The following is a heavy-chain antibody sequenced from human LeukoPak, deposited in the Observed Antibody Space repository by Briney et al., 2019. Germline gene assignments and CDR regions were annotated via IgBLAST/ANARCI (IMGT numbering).Heavy chain of an antibody. D-gene: IGHD4-17*01. CDR1: GFTFSSYG. V-gene: IGHV3-74*01. CDR2: INSDGSST. CDR3: ARAKATVTTCYFDY. Sequence: GGSLRLSCAASGFTFSSYGMHWVRQAPGKGLVWVSRINSDGSSTSYADSVKGRFTISRDNAKNTLYLQMNSLRAEDTAVYYCARAKATVTTCYFDYWGQGTLVTVSS. J-gene: IGHJ4*02.